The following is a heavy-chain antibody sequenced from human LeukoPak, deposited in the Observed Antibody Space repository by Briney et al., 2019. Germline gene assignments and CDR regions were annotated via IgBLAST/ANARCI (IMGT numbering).Heavy chain of an antibody. CDR3: ARVGYSGYDSRPVFNY. J-gene: IGHJ4*02. CDR1: GYTFTNYA. Sequence: GASVKVSCKASGYTFTNYALHWVRQAPGQRLGWMGWLNTGNGNTKYSQKFQGRVTITRATSASTAYMELSSLRSEDTAVYYCARVGYSGYDSRPVFNYWGQGTLVTVSS. CDR2: LNTGNGNT. V-gene: IGHV1-3*04. D-gene: IGHD5-12*01.